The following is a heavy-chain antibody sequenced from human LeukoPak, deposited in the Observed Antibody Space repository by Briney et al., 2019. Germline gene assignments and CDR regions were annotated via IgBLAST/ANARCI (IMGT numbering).Heavy chain of an antibody. J-gene: IGHJ4*02. CDR2: IYYSGST. Sequence: SETLSLTCTVSGGSISSGGYYWSWIRQHPGKGLEWIGYIYYSGSTYYNPSLKRRVTISVDTSKNQFSLKLSSVTAADTAVYYSARQITMVQGYFDYWGQGTLVAVSS. CDR1: GGSISSGGYY. D-gene: IGHD3-10*01. V-gene: IGHV4-31*03. CDR3: ARQITMVQGYFDY.